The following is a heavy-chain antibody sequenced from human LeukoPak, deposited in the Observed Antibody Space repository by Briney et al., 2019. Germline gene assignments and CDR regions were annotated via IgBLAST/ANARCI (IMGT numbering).Heavy chain of an antibody. Sequence: GGSLRLSCAASGFTFSSYWMHWVRQAPGKGLVWVSRINSDGCSTSYADSVKGRFTISRDNAKNTLYLQMLTLTADDTAVYYCARVNWELRDAFDIWGQGTMVTVSS. D-gene: IGHD1-26*01. CDR3: ARVNWELRDAFDI. CDR2: INSDGCST. J-gene: IGHJ3*02. CDR1: GFTFSSYW. V-gene: IGHV3-74*01.